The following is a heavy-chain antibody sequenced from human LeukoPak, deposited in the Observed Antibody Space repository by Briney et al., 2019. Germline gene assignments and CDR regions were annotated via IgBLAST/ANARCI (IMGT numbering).Heavy chain of an antibody. J-gene: IGHJ4*02. CDR1: GFTFCSYG. CDR2: ISYDGTNK. D-gene: IGHD3-3*01. Sequence: PGGSLRLSCAVSGFTFCSYGMHWVRQAPGKGLEWMAVISYDGTNKYYADSVKGRFTISRDNSKNTLYLQMNSLRAEDTAVYYCAKDLNYDFWSGLGNWGQGTLVTVSS. CDR3: AKDLNYDFWSGLGN. V-gene: IGHV3-30*18.